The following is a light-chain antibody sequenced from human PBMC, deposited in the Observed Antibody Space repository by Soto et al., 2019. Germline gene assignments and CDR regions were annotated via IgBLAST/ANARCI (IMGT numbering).Light chain of an antibody. CDR2: HAS. CDR1: QSISSW. CDR3: QQYNSYS. V-gene: IGKV1-5*01. Sequence: DIQVTQSPSTLSAFVGDRVTITCRASQSISSWLAWYQQKPGTAPKLLIYHASTLESGVPSRFSGSGSGTEFTLTISSLQPDDFATYYCQQYNSYSFGQGTKVDIK. J-gene: IGKJ1*01.